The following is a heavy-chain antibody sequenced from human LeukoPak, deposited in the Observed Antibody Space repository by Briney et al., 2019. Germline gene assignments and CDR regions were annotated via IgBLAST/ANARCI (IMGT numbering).Heavy chain of an antibody. Sequence: GESLKISCKGSGYGFTSYWIGWVRQMPGKGLEWMGIIYPGDSDSRYSPSFQGQVTISADKSISTAYLQWSSLKASDTAMYYCARQQRSVYSSSWYVSEIGYWGQGTLVTVSS. CDR3: ARQQRSVYSSSWYVSEIGY. CDR2: IYPGDSDS. J-gene: IGHJ4*02. D-gene: IGHD6-13*01. V-gene: IGHV5-51*01. CDR1: GYGFTSYW.